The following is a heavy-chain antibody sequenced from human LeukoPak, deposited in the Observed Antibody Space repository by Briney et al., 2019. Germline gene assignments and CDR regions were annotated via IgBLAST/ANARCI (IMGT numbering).Heavy chain of an antibody. CDR3: TRGPVYYYDSSGYYDDY. D-gene: IGHD3-22*01. J-gene: IGHJ4*02. CDR2: IRSIVNSYAT. V-gene: IGHV3-73*01. CDR1: GFTFGGSP. Sequence: GGSLKLSCPPSGFTFGGSPMHWVGQPSGKGREWVGRIRSIVNSYATAYAASVKGRFTISRDDSKNTAYLQMNSLKTEDTAVYYCTRGPVYYYDSSGYYDDYWGQGTLVTVSS.